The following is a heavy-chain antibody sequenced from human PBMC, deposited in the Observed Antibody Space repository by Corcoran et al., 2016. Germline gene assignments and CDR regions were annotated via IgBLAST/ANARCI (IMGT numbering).Heavy chain of an antibody. CDR3: ARGWYDYVLWSYRLLGTFDY. V-gene: IGHV1-46*01. D-gene: IGHD3-16*02. Sequence: QVQLVQSGAEVKKPGASVKVSCKASGYTFTSYYMHWVRQTPGQGLEWMGIINPSGGSTSYAQKFQGRVTMTRDTSTSTVYMELSRLRCEETAVYFCARGWYDYVLWSYRLLGTFDYWGQGTLVTVSS. CDR2: INPSGGST. CDR1: GYTFTSYY. J-gene: IGHJ4*02.